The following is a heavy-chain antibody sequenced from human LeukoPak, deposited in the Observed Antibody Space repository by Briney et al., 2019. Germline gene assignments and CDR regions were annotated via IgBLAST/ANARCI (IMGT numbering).Heavy chain of an antibody. J-gene: IGHJ4*02. Sequence: GGSLRLSCAASGFFFTTYSMNWVRQAPGKGLEWVSSISSSGSDIYHADSLKGRFTISRDNAKNSLYLQMNSLRAEDTAVYFCARGYSDYICGSYYFDSWGQGALVTVSS. CDR2: ISSSGSDI. D-gene: IGHD3-16*01. CDR3: ARGYSDYICGSYYFDS. V-gene: IGHV3-21*01. CDR1: GFFFTTYS.